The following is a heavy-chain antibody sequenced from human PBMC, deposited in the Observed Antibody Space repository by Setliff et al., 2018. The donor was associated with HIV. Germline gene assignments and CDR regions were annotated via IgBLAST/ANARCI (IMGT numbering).Heavy chain of an antibody. J-gene: IGHJ6*02. CDR3: ARDRWSVAGAYYYYGMDV. V-gene: IGHV4-34*01. D-gene: IGHD6-19*01. CDR2: INHSGST. CDR1: GGSFSGYY. Sequence: PSETLSLTCAVYGGSFSGYYWSWIRQPPGKGLEWTGEINHSGSTNYNPPLKSRVTISVDTSKNQFSLKLSSVTAADTAVYYCARDRWSVAGAYYYYGMDVWGQGTTVTVSS.